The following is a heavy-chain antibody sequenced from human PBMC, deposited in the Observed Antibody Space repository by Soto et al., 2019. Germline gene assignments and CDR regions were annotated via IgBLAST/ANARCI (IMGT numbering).Heavy chain of an antibody. Sequence: QVQLMQSGAEVKKPGSSVKVSCKASGDTFNSYAVNWVRQAPGQGLEWMGGIIPIFGAANYAQKFQGRVTMTADESTSTVYMELRSLRSDDTAVFYCARELRITTAGPRPYDYLGQGTLVTVSS. CDR1: GDTFNSYA. D-gene: IGHD6-13*01. CDR3: ARELRITTAGPRPYDY. CDR2: IIPIFGAA. J-gene: IGHJ4*02. V-gene: IGHV1-69*12.